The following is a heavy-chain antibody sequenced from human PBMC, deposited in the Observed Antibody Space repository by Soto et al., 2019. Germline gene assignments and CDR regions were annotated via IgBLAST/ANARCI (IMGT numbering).Heavy chain of an antibody. J-gene: IGHJ4*02. D-gene: IGHD6-19*01. CDR3: ARGVDRQWAAY. Sequence: QVQLQESGPGLVKPSETLSLTCTVSGGSISSYYWSWIRQSPGKGLEWIGYIYYRGSTNYNPSLKSRVTISVDTSKNQFSLKLSSMTAADTAVYYCARGVDRQWAAYWGQGTLVTVSS. CDR2: IYYRGST. CDR1: GGSISSYY. V-gene: IGHV4-59*01.